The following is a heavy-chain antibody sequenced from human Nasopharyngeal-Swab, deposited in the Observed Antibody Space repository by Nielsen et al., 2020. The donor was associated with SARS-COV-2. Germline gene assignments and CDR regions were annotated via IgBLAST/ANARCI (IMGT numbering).Heavy chain of an antibody. V-gene: IGHV3-9*01. D-gene: IGHD3-22*01. Sequence: SLKISCAASGFTFGDYAMHWVRQAPGKGLEWVSGISWNSGSIGYADSVKGRFTISRDNAKNSLYLQMNSLRAEDTALYYCAKSHSSAPYYYYYGMDVWGQGTTVTVSS. CDR1: GFTFGDYA. J-gene: IGHJ6*02. CDR2: ISWNSGSI. CDR3: AKSHSSAPYYYYYGMDV.